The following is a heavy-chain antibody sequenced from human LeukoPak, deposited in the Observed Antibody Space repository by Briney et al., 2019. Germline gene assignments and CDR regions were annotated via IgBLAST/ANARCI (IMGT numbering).Heavy chain of an antibody. CDR2: ISGSGGST. J-gene: IGHJ4*02. CDR3: ARVVHFDWLSLY. V-gene: IGHV3-23*01. Sequence: PGGSLRLSCAASGFTFSSYGMSWVRQAPGKGLEGVSAISGSGGSTYYADSVKGRFTISRDNAKNSLYLQMNSLRAEDTAVYYCARVVHFDWLSLYWGQGTLVTVSS. CDR1: GFTFSSYG. D-gene: IGHD3-9*01.